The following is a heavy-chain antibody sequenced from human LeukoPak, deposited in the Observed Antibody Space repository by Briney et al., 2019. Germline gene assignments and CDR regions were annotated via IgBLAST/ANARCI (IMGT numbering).Heavy chain of an antibody. CDR3: TTEGPMIVVVRGY. CDR2: IKSKTDGGTT. D-gene: IGHD3-22*01. V-gene: IGHV3-15*01. J-gene: IGHJ4*02. CDR1: GFTVSSNY. Sequence: GGSLRLSCAASGFTVSSNYMSWVRQAPGKGLEWVGRIKSKTDGGTTDYAAPVKGRFTISRDDSKNTLYLQMNSLKTEDTAVYYCTTEGPMIVVVRGYWGQGTLVTVSS.